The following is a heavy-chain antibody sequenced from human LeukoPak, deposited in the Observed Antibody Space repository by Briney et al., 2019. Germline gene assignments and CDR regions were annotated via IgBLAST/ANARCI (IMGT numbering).Heavy chain of an antibody. V-gene: IGHV3-23*01. CDR2: ISGSGGST. CDR3: AKGATGTTRVSYDY. CDR1: GFTFSRYA. D-gene: IGHD1-1*01. Sequence: GGSLRLSCAASGFTFSRYAMSWVRQAPGKGLEWVSAISGSGGSTYYADSVKGRFIISRDNSKNTVYLQMNSLRVEDTAVYYCAKGATGTTRVSYDYWGQGTLVTVSS. J-gene: IGHJ4*02.